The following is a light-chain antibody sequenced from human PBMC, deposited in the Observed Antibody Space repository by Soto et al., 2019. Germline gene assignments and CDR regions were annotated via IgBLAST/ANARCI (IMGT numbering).Light chain of an antibody. J-gene: IGKJ4*01. Sequence: DIQMTQSPSSLSASVGDRVTITCRASQSVSRYLHWYQQKPGKAPRLLVYATSSLQSGVPSRFSGSGSGTVFTLSISSLQPEDFATYYCHQSYSPPITFGGGTKVEIK. CDR2: ATS. V-gene: IGKV1-39*01. CDR1: QSVSRY. CDR3: HQSYSPPIT.